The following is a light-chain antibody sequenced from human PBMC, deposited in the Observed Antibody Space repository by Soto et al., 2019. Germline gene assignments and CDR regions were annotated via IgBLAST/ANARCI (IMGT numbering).Light chain of an antibody. CDR1: SSDVGGYNY. CDR2: DVS. Sequence: QSALTQPASVSGSPGQSITISCTGTSSDVGGYNYVSWYQQHPGKAPKVMIYDVSNRPSGVSNRFPGSKSGNTASLTISGLQAEDEADYYCSSYTSSSTLGVFGTGTKLTVL. V-gene: IGLV2-14*01. J-gene: IGLJ1*01. CDR3: SSYTSSSTLGV.